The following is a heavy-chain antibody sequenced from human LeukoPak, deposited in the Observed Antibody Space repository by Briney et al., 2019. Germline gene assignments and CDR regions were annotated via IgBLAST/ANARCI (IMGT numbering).Heavy chain of an antibody. V-gene: IGHV3-7*01. Sequence: GGSLRLSCAASGFTSGFTFSNYWMSWVRQAPGKGLEWVANINQDGSKIYYVDSVKGRFTISRDNAKNSLYLQMNRLRVEDMAVYYCVRDQSYYDYWGQGTLVTVSS. J-gene: IGHJ4*02. CDR1: GFTFSNYW. CDR3: VRDQSYYDY. CDR2: INQDGSKI.